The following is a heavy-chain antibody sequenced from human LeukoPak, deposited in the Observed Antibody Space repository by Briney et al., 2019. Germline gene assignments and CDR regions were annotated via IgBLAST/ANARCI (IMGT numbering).Heavy chain of an antibody. CDR1: GGSIRSSNW. CDR2: IYHSGST. Sequence: SETLSLTCVVSGGSIRSSNWWTWVRQPPGQGLGWIGEIYHSGSTNYNPSLKSRVTISVDKSKNQFSLKLSSVTAADTAVYYCARSYSSSWYSRYYDYWGQGTLVTVSS. CDR3: ARSYSSSWYSRYYDY. J-gene: IGHJ4*02. V-gene: IGHV4-4*02. D-gene: IGHD6-13*01.